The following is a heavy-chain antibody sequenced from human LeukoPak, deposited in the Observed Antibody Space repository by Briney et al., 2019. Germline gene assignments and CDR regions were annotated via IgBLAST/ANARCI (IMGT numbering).Heavy chain of an antibody. D-gene: IGHD3-22*01. CDR1: GGSINTPNYY. CDR3: ARGPYSYDSSGAFDI. V-gene: IGHV4-39*07. Sequence: PSETLSLTCTVSGGSINTPNYYWGWIRQTPGKGLEWIGNIFYSGGTYYSPSLTGRVTISLDTSRNQFSLKLNSVTAADTAVYYCARGPYSYDSSGAFDIWGQGTMVTVSS. J-gene: IGHJ3*02. CDR2: IFYSGGT.